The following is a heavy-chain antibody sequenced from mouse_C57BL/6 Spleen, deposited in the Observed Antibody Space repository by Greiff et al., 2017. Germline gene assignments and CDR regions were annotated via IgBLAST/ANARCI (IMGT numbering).Heavy chain of an antibody. J-gene: IGHJ2*01. CDR2: ISSGGSYT. V-gene: IGHV5-6*01. CDR1: GFTFSSYG. CDR3: ARHISYYFDY. D-gene: IGHD5-1-1*01. Sequence: EVKVVESGGDLVKPGGSLKLSCAASGFTFSSYGMSWVRQTPDKRLEWVATISSGGSYTYYPDSVKGRFTISRDNAKNTLYLQMSSLKSEDTAMYYCARHISYYFDYWGQGTTLTVSS.